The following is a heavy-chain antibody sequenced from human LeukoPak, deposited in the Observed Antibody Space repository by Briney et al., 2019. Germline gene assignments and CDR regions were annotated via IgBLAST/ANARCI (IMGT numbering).Heavy chain of an antibody. CDR2: ISAYNGNT. V-gene: IGHV1-18*01. J-gene: IGHJ6*03. CDR3: ARRKYQDYYYYYYMDV. Sequence: GASVKVSCKASGYTFTSYGISWVRQAPGQGLEWMGWISAYNGNTNYAQKLQGRVTMTTDTSTSTAYMELRGLRSDDTAVYYCARRKYQDYYYYYYMDVWGKGTTVTVSS. D-gene: IGHD2-2*01. CDR1: GYTFTSYG.